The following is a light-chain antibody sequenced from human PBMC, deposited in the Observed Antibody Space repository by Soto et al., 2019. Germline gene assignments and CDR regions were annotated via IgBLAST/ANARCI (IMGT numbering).Light chain of an antibody. CDR2: GSS. CDR3: QQYNTWPRT. J-gene: IGKJ1*01. V-gene: IGKV3-15*01. CDR1: QSDSTN. Sequence: EIVMTPSPATLSVPPGERATLSCRASQSDSTNFAWYQQNPGQAAGLHINGSSARATAVPARFTASGSGTEFTLTISSLQSEDFAVYYCQQYNTWPRTFGQGTKV.